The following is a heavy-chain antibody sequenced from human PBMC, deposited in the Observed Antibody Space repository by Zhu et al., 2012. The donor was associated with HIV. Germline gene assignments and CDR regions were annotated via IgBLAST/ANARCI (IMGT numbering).Heavy chain of an antibody. CDR3: ARARRARGVCYGLFDY. V-gene: IGHV4-30-4*01. CDR2: IFHRGNT. Sequence: QVQLQESGPGLVKPSQTLSLTCSVSGGSIRSNDYYWSWIRQSPGKGLGWIGYIFHRGNTFYNPSLKSRINIALDTARNQLSLKVNSVTAADTALYFCARARRARGVCYGLFDYWGQGILVTVSS. D-gene: IGHD3-10*01. J-gene: IGHJ4*02. CDR1: GGSIRSNDYY.